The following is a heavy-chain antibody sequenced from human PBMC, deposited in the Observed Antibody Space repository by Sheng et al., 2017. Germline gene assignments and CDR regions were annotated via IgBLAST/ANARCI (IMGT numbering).Heavy chain of an antibody. CDR3: AKGQSGTFFAY. D-gene: IGHD1-26*01. J-gene: IGHJ4*02. CDR2: IISSGGSP. V-gene: IGHV3-23*04. CDR1: GFTLRTYA. Sequence: DVQLVESGGGLVQPGGSLRLSCAASGFTLRTYAMSWVRQTPGKGLEWVSTIISSGGSPYYADSVRGRFAISTDHSKNTLYLQMNSLRAEDTALYYCAKGQSGTFFAYWGQGTLVAVSS.